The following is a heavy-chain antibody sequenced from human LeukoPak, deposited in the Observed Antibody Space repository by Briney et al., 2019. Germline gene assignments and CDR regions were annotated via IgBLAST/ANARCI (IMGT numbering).Heavy chain of an antibody. J-gene: IGHJ5*02. CDR2: IYYSGST. CDR3: ARDLDYYDSTWFDP. Sequence: SETLSLTCTVSGGSISSSSYYWGWIRQPPGKGLEWIGSIYYSGSTYYNPSLKSRVTISVDTSKNQFSLKLISVTAADTAVYYCARDLDYYDSTWFDPWGQGTLVTVSS. V-gene: IGHV4-39*07. CDR1: GGSISSSSYY. D-gene: IGHD3-22*01.